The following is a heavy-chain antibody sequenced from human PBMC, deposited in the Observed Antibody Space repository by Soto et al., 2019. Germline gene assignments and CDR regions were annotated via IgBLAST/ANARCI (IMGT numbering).Heavy chain of an antibody. J-gene: IGHJ4*02. Sequence: ASVKVSCKASGYTFTGYYMHWVRQAPGQGLEWMGWINPNSGGTNYAQKFQGWVTMTRDTSISTAYMELSRLRSDDTAVYYCARGYWIYSSSSIVPIDYWGQGTLVTVSS. D-gene: IGHD6-6*01. V-gene: IGHV1-2*04. CDR3: ARGYWIYSSSSIVPIDY. CDR2: INPNSGGT. CDR1: GYTFTGYY.